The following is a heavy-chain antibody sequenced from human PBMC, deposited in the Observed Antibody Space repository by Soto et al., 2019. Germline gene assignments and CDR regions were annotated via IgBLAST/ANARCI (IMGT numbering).Heavy chain of an antibody. CDR2: IYSGGST. D-gene: IGHD6-13*01. V-gene: IGHV3-53*01. CDR3: AGEIAAAHGMDG. Sequence: GGSLRLSCAASGFTVSSNYMSWVRQAPGKGLEWVSVIYSGGSTYYADSVKGRFTISRDNSKNTLYLQMNSLRAEDTAVYYCAGEIAAAHGMDGWGQGTTVTVSS. J-gene: IGHJ6*02. CDR1: GFTVSSNY.